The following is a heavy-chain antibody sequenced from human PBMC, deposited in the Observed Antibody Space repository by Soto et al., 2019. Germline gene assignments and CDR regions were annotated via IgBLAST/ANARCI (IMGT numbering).Heavy chain of an antibody. CDR1: GGTFSSYA. CDR2: IIPIFGTA. D-gene: IGHD6-6*01. Sequence: ASVKVSCKASGGTFSSYAISWVRQAPGQGLEWMGGIIPIFGTANYAQKFQGRVTITADESTSAAYMELSSLRSEDTAVYYCARTDPIAARSGSGCYYYGMDVWGQRTSVTVSS. CDR3: ARTDPIAARSGSGCYYYGMDV. J-gene: IGHJ6*02. V-gene: IGHV1-69*13.